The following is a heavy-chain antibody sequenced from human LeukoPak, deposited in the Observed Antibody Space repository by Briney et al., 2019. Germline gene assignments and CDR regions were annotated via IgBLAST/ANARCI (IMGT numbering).Heavy chain of an antibody. D-gene: IGHD2-8*01. V-gene: IGHV1-8*01. CDR3: ARAEAGYCTNGLCTPGDY. J-gene: IGHJ4*02. Sequence: ASVKVSCKASGYTFTSYDINWVRQATGQGLEWMGWMNPNSGNTGYAQKFQGRVTMTRNTSISTAYMELSSLRSEDTAVYYCARAEAGYCTNGLCTPGDYWGQGTLVTVSS. CDR1: GYTFTSYD. CDR2: MNPNSGNT.